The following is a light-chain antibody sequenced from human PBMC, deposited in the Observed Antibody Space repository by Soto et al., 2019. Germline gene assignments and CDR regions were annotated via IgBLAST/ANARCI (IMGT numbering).Light chain of an antibody. CDR1: KTINIY. CDR3: HQSYITPPA. Sequence: DVQMTQSPFSLSASVEDRVTITCGASKTINIYLNWYKQKPGRPPTLLIYTTSRLQSGVPTRFSGSGSGTDFTLTISNLQPEDFATYSCHQSYITPPAFGQGTKVGIK. V-gene: IGKV1-39*01. J-gene: IGKJ2*01. CDR2: TTS.